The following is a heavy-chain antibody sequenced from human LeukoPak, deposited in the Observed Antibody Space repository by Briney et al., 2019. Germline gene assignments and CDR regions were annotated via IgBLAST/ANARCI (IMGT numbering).Heavy chain of an antibody. Sequence: GGSLRLSCAASGFTFSRYNMHWVRQAPGKGLEWVSFISSYSSYIYYADSVKGRFTLSRDNAKNSLDLHMNSLRAEDTAVYYCARGGKAAPDALDNWGQGTMVTVSP. V-gene: IGHV3-21*01. J-gene: IGHJ3*02. D-gene: IGHD6-6*01. CDR2: ISSYSSYI. CDR3: ARGGKAAPDALDN. CDR1: GFTFSRYN.